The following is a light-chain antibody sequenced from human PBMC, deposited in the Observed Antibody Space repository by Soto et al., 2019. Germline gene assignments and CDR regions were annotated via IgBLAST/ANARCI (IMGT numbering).Light chain of an antibody. CDR3: QQYKSFSLT. V-gene: IGKV1-5*03. CDR2: KTS. CDR1: QGISSW. Sequence: DIQVTQSPSSVSASVGDRVTITCRATQGISSWLAWYQQKPGKAPKLLIYKTSNLESGVPSRFSGSGSGTEFSLTISSLQPDDFATYYCQQYKSFSLTFGGRTKVDI. J-gene: IGKJ4*01.